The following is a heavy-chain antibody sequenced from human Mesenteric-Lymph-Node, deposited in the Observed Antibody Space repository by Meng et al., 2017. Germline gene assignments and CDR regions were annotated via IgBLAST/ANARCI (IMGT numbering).Heavy chain of an antibody. CDR1: GGSFSGYY. CDR2: INHSGST. CDR3: ARAVVPAAYAFDI. V-gene: IGHV4-34*01. Sequence: GSLRLSCAVYGGSFSGYYWSWIRQPPGKGLEWIGEINHSGSTNYNPSLKSRVTISVDTSKNQFSLKLSSVTAADTAVYYCARAVVPAAYAFDIWGQGTMVTVSS. D-gene: IGHD2-2*01. J-gene: IGHJ3*02.